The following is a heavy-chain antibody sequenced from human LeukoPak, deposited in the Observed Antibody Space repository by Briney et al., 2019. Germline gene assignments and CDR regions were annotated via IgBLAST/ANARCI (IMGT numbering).Heavy chain of an antibody. CDR1: GGSISRSNYF. V-gene: IGHV4-39*02. J-gene: IGHJ4*02. Sequence: SETLSLTCSVSGGSISRSNYFWGWIRQPPGMGLEWIGSIFYRGTTYYNPSLKSRVTISVDTSRNHFSLRLSSVTAADTAVYYCERLLSVKVVVIRRYFDYWGQGTLVTVSS. CDR3: ERLLSVKVVVIRRYFDY. D-gene: IGHD3-22*01. CDR2: IFYRGTT.